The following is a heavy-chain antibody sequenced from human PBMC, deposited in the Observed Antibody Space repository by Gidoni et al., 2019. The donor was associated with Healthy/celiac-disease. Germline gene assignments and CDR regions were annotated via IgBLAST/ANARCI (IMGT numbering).Heavy chain of an antibody. CDR1: GASFSGYD. Sequence: QVQLQQWCAGPLTPSETPSLTCDVSGASFSGYDWSWIRQPPWKGLEWIGELNHRGSTNYNPSLKSPVNIPVDTSKNQFSLKLSSVTAAETAVYYCARGWYFDYWGQGILVTVSS. V-gene: IGHV4-34*01. CDR3: ARGWYFDY. CDR2: LNHRGST. J-gene: IGHJ4*02.